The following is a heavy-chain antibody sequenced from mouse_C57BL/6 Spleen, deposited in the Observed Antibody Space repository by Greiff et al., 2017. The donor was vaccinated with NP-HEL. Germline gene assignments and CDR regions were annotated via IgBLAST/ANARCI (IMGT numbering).Heavy chain of an antibody. CDR1: GFNIKNTY. Sequence: VQLQQSVAELVRPGASVKLSCTASGFNIKNTYMHWVKQRPEQGLEWIGRIDPANGNTKYAPKFQGKATITADTSSHTAYLQLSSLTSEDTAIYYCARGRADYYGSSYEGAMDYWSQGTSVTVSS. CDR2: IDPANGNT. CDR3: ARGRADYYGSSYEGAMDY. V-gene: IGHV14-3*01. D-gene: IGHD1-1*01. J-gene: IGHJ4*01.